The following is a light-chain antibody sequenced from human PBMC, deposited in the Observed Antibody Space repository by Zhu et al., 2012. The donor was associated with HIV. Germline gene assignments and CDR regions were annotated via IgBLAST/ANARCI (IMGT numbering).Light chain of an antibody. CDR3: QQYNNWPPRA. J-gene: IGKJ1*01. Sequence: EFVMTQSPATLSVSPGETAALSCRASQGVSNSLAWYQHKPGRPPGLLIYGASTRATGVPARFSGTGSGTEFTLTISSIQSEDFAIYYCQQYNNWPPRAFGQGTKVEI. CDR2: GAS. V-gene: IGKV3-15*01. CDR1: QGVSNS.